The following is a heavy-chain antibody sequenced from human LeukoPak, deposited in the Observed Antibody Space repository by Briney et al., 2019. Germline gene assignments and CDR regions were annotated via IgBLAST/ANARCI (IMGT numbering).Heavy chain of an antibody. CDR2: INHSGSA. J-gene: IGHJ4*02. D-gene: IGHD3-22*01. Sequence: SETLSLTCAVYGGSFSDYYWSYIRQPPGKGLEWIEEINHSGSANYNPSLKSRVTMFADTSKKQFSLKLNSVTAADTAVYYCARGDPRDSSGYYLDYWGQGTLVTVSS. V-gene: IGHV4-34*01. CDR1: GGSFSDYY. CDR3: ARGDPRDSSGYYLDY.